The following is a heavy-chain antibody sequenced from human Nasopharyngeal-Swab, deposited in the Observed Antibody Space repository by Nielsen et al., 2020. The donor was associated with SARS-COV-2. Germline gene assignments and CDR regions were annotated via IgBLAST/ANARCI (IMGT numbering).Heavy chain of an antibody. V-gene: IGHV3-21*01. CDR2: ISSSSSYI. Sequence: GGSLRFSCAASGFTFNNYNFNWVRQAPGKGLEWVSSISSSSSYIYYADSVKGRFTISRGNAKNSLYLQMNSLRAEDTAVYYCARDGLDYDFWSAYFMDVWGQGTTVTVSS. J-gene: IGHJ6*02. CDR3: ARDGLDYDFWSAYFMDV. CDR1: GFTFNNYN. D-gene: IGHD3-3*01.